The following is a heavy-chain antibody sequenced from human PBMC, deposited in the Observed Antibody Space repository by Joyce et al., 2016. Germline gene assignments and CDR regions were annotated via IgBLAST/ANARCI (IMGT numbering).Heavy chain of an antibody. Sequence: EVQLVQSGAEVKKPGESLKISCSASGYSFTEYWIGWVRQMPGKGLEWRGSVNPADSDTRYSPSVQGQVTFSADKSITTAYLQWSGLKASDTAIYFCARRSIEVAAWFFDHWGQGTLVTVSS. CDR2: VNPADSDT. D-gene: IGHD6-19*01. J-gene: IGHJ4*02. CDR3: ARRSIEVAAWFFDH. V-gene: IGHV5-51*01. CDR1: GYSFTEYW.